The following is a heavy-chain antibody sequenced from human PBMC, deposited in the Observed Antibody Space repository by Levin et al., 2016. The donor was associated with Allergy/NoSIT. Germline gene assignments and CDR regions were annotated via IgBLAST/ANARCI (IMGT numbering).Heavy chain of an antibody. CDR2: IYWDDDK. V-gene: IGHV2-5*02. Sequence: SGPTLVKPTQTLTLTCTFSGFSLSTSGVGVGWIRQPPGKALEWLALIYWDDDKRYSPSLKSRLTITKDTSKNQVVLTMANMDPVDTATYYCARRATGTTPEPYFDHWGQGTLVTVSS. D-gene: IGHD1-1*01. CDR3: ARRATGTTPEPYFDH. CDR1: GFSLSTSGVG. J-gene: IGHJ4*02.